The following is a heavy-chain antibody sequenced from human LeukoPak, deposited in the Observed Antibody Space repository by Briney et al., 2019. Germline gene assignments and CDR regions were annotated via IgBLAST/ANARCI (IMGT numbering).Heavy chain of an antibody. CDR3: ARWVTADRGKKDAFDI. J-gene: IGHJ3*02. D-gene: IGHD2-21*02. CDR1: GYSFTIYW. V-gene: IGHV5-51*01. CDR2: IFPADSDT. Sequence: GESLKISCKASGYSFTIYWLGWVRHVPGEGLEWMGIIFPADSDTRDNPSFQGQVTGSADKSITTAYLQWSSLKASDTAMYYCARWVTADRGKKDAFDIWGQGTMVTVSS.